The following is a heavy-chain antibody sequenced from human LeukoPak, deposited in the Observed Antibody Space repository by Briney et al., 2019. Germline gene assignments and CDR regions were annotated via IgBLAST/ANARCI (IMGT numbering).Heavy chain of an antibody. CDR2: ISKDGSDK. D-gene: IGHD1-7*01. J-gene: IGHJ4*02. Sequence: GGSLRLSCAASGFTFSDYAMHWVRQAPGKGLEWVAVISKDGSDKYYPGSVRGRFTISRDNSKNTIYLQMDSLRAEDTAIYYCARDYWWNYNYWGQGTLVTVSS. CDR1: GFTFSDYA. V-gene: IGHV3-30-3*01. CDR3: ARDYWWNYNY.